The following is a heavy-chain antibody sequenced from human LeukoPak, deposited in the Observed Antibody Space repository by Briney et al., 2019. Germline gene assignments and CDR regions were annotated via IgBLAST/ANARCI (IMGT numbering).Heavy chain of an antibody. CDR2: ISYDGSNK. CDR3: AKGSTVLPGGFFDY. Sequence: GGSLRLSCAASGFTFSSYGMHWVRQAPGKGLEWVAVISYDGSNKYYADSVKGRFTISRDNSKNTLYLQMNSLRAEDTAVYYCAKGSTVLPGGFFDYWGQGTLVTVSS. J-gene: IGHJ4*02. CDR1: GFTFSSYG. D-gene: IGHD2-15*01. V-gene: IGHV3-30*18.